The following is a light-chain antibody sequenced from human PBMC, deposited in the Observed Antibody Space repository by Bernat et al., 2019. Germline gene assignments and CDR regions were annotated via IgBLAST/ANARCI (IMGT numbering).Light chain of an antibody. CDR3: QQRSNWPPLT. V-gene: IGKV3-11*01. Sequence: EIVLTQFPGTLSLSPGERATLSCRASQSVSSRYLAWYQQTPGQAPRLLIYDASNRATGIPARFSGSGSGTDFTLTISSLEPEDFAVYYCQQRSNWPPLTFGGGTKVEIK. CDR2: DAS. J-gene: IGKJ4*01. CDR1: QSVSSRY.